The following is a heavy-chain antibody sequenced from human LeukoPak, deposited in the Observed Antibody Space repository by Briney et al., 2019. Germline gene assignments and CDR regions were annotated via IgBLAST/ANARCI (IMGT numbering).Heavy chain of an antibody. V-gene: IGHV4-31*03. D-gene: IGHD3-22*01. CDR2: IYYSGST. CDR1: GGSISSGGYY. J-gene: IGHJ5*02. Sequence: SQTLSLTCTVSGGSISSGGYYWSWIRQHPGKGLEWIGYIYYSGSTYYNPSLKSRVTISVDTSKNQFSLKLSSVTAADTAVYYCAMGGWLYNWFDPWGQGTLVTVSS. CDR3: AMGGWLYNWFDP.